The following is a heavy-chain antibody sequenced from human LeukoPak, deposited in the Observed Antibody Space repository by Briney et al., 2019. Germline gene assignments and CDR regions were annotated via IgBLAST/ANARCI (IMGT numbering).Heavy chain of an antibody. CDR1: GGSFSGNY. J-gene: IGHJ4*02. CDR3: ARYRGSGSSYYFDY. Sequence: PSETLSLTCAVYGGSFSGNYWSWIRQPPGKGLEWIGEINHSGSTNYNPSLKSRVTISVDTSKNQFSLKLSSVTAADTAVYYCARYRGSGSSYYFDYWGQGTLVTVSS. CDR2: INHSGST. D-gene: IGHD6-19*01. V-gene: IGHV4-34*01.